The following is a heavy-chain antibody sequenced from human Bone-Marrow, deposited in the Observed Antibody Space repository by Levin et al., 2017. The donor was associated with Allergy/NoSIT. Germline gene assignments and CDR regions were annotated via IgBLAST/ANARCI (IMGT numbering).Heavy chain of an antibody. CDR1: GFTFSSYG. D-gene: IGHD5-24*01. V-gene: IGHV3-30*18. CDR3: AKDLEGDGSTISGFDY. CDR2: ISYDGSNK. Sequence: GGSLRLSCAASGFTFSSYGMHWVRQAPGKGLEWVAVISYDGSNKYYADSVKGRFTISRDNSKNTLYLQMNSLRAEDTAVYYCAKDLEGDGSTISGFDYWGQGTLVTVSS. J-gene: IGHJ4*02.